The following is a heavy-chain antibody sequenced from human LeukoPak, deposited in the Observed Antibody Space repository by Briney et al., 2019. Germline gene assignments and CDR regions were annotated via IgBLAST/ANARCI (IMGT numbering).Heavy chain of an antibody. J-gene: IGHJ4*02. D-gene: IGHD3-22*01. CDR1: GFTFSSYA. V-gene: IGHV3-23*01. CDR3: AKVPTYYYDSSGYYYLDY. CDR2: ISGSGGST. Sequence: GGSLRLSCAASGFTFSSYAMSWVRQAPGKGLEWVSAISGSGGSTYYADSVKGRFTISRDNSENTLYLQMNSLRAEDTAVYYCAKVPTYYYDSSGYYYLDYWGQGTLATVSS.